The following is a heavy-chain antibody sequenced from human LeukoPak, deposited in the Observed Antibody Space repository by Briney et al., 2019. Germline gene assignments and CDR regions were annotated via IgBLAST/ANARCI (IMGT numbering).Heavy chain of an antibody. CDR2: MNPNSGNT. Sequence: ASVKVSCKASGYTLTNYGIGWVRQATGQGLEWMGWMNPNSGNTGYAQKFQDRVTMTRNTSISTAYMELSSLRSEDTAVYYCATQYSLHGMDVWGQGTTVTVSS. CDR3: ATQYSLHGMDV. V-gene: IGHV1-8*02. J-gene: IGHJ6*02. CDR1: GYTLTNYG. D-gene: IGHD5-18*01.